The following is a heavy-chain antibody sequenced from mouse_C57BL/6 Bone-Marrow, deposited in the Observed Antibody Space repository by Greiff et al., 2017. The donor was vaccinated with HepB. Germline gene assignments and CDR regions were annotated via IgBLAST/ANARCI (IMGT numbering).Heavy chain of an antibody. CDR2: IHPNSGST. J-gene: IGHJ1*03. CDR1: GYTFTSYW. V-gene: IGHV1-64*01. CDR3: ASSPPSYDYDWYFDV. D-gene: IGHD2-4*01. Sequence: QVQLQQPGAELVKPGASVKLSCKASGYTFTSYWMHWVKQRPGQGLEWIGMIHPNSGSTNYNEKFKSKATLTVDKSSSTAYMQLSSLTSEDSAVYYCASSPPSYDYDWYFDVWGTGTTVTVSS.